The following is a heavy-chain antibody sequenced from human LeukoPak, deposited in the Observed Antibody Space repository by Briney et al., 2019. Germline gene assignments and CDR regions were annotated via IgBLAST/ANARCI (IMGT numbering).Heavy chain of an antibody. Sequence: SQTLSLTCAISGDSVSSNSAAWNWIRQSPSRGLEWLGRTYYRSKWYNDYAVSVKSRITINPDTSKNQFSLQLNSVTPEDTAVYYCARGMMVRGVPPFFSWFDPWGQGTLVTVSS. V-gene: IGHV6-1*01. CDR2: TYYRSKWYN. CDR3: ARGMMVRGVPPFFSWFDP. D-gene: IGHD3-10*01. J-gene: IGHJ5*02. CDR1: GDSVSSNSAA.